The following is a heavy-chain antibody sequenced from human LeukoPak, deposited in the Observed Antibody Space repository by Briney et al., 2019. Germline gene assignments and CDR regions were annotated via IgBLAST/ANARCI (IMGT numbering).Heavy chain of an antibody. CDR3: ARDKGVEGFDY. Sequence: SETLSLTCAVYGGSFSGYYWSWIRQPPGKGLEWIGEINHSGSTNYNPSLKSRVTISVDTSKNQFSLKLSSVTAADTAVYYCARDKGVEGFDYWGQGTLVTVSS. D-gene: IGHD2-8*01. V-gene: IGHV4-34*01. J-gene: IGHJ4*02. CDR2: INHSGST. CDR1: GGSFSGYY.